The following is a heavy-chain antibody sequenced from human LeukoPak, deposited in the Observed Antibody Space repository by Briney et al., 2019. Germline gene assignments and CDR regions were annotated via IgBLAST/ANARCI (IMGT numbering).Heavy chain of an antibody. CDR3: ARIRDGYTYFDY. D-gene: IGHD5-24*01. CDR2: IIPIFGTA. Sequence: RASVTVSCKASGGTFSSYAISWVRQAPGQGLEWMGGIIPIFGTANYAQKFQGRVTITADESTSTAYMELSSLRSEDTAVYYCARIRDGYTYFDYWGQGTLVTVSS. CDR1: GGTFSSYA. J-gene: IGHJ4*02. V-gene: IGHV1-69*13.